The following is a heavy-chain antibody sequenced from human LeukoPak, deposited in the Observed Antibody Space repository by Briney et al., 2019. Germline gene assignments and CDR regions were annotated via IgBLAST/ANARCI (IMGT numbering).Heavy chain of an antibody. D-gene: IGHD3-22*01. V-gene: IGHV1-2*02. CDR2: LNPKSGGT. Sequence: ASVKVSCKASGYTFTGYNIHWVRQAPGQGLEWMGWLNPKSGGTIYAQQFQGKVTMTRDTSISTAYMELSSLRSDDTAVYYCGRGDLGYYYDRSGPIDYWGQGNLVTVSS. CDR1: GYTFTGYN. J-gene: IGHJ4*02. CDR3: GRGDLGYYYDRSGPIDY.